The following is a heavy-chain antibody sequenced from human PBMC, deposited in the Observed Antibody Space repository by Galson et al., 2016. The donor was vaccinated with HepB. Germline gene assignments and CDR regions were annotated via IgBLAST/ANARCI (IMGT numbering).Heavy chain of an antibody. V-gene: IGHV3-53*01. CDR3: ARDPGRIAAAGHLDS. Sequence: SLRLSCAASGFIVSSHYMNWVRQAPEKGLEWVSIIYSGGATYYADSVKGRFTISRDNPTNTLHLQMNSLRAEDTAVYYCARDPGRIAAAGHLDSWGQGTLVTVSS. CDR2: IYSGGAT. J-gene: IGHJ4*02. D-gene: IGHD6-13*01. CDR1: GFIVSSHY.